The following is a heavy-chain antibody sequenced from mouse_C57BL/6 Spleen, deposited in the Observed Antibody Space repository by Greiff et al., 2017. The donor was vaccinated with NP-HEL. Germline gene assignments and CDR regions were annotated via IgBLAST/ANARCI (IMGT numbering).Heavy chain of an antibody. Sequence: QVQLKQPGAELVKPGASVKMSCKASGYTFTSYWITWVKQRPGQGLEWIGDIYPGSGSTNYNEKFKSKATLTVDTSSSTAYMQLSSLTSEDSAVYYCARWDYGSSYSAMDYWGQGTSVTVSS. CDR2: IYPGSGST. D-gene: IGHD1-1*01. J-gene: IGHJ4*01. CDR3: ARWDYGSSYSAMDY. CDR1: GYTFTSYW. V-gene: IGHV1-55*01.